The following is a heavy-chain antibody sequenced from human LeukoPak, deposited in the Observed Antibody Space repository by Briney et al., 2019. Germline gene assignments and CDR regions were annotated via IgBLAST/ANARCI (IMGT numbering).Heavy chain of an antibody. J-gene: IGHJ4*02. CDR1: EFTFSRYW. CDR2: IWYDGSNK. D-gene: IGHD1-26*01. CDR3: ARDGLGATYFDY. V-gene: IGHV3-33*08. Sequence: GGSLRLSCAASEFTFSRYWMSWVRQAPGKGLEWVAVIWYDGSNKYYADSVKGRFTISRDNSKNTLYLQMNSLRAEDTAVYYCARDGLGATYFDYWGQGTLVTVSS.